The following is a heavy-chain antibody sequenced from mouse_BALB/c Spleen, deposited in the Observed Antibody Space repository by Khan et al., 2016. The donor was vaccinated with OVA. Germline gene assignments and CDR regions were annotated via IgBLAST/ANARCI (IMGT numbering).Heavy chain of an antibody. V-gene: IGHV3-2*02. J-gene: IGHJ2*01. CDR2: ISYSGNN. Sequence: EVQLQESGPGLVKPSQSLSLTCTVTGYSITRDYAWNWIRQFPGNKLEWMGLISYSGNNNYNPSHKSRIIITQDTSKNQFFLQLNSVTTEDTASYYCARVYGGDFDYGGQGTTLTVSS. CDR3: ARVYGGDFDY. D-gene: IGHD1-1*01. CDR1: GYSITRDYA.